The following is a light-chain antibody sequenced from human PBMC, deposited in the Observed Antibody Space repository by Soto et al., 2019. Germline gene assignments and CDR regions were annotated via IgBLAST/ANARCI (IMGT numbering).Light chain of an antibody. CDR1: QSVSSS. CDR2: DSS. J-gene: IGKJ1*01. CDR3: QQRSNWPPT. Sequence: EIVLTQSPATLSLSPGERATLSCRASQSVSSSLAWYQQKPGQAPRLLIYDSSNRATGIPARLSSSGSGTDFTLTISSLEPEDFALYYCQQRSNWPPTFGQGTKVEIK. V-gene: IGKV3-11*01.